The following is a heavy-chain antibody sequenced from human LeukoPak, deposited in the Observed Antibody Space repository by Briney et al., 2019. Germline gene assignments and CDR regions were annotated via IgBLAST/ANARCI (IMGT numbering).Heavy chain of an antibody. CDR2: IYSGGST. CDR1: GFTVSSNY. Sequence: GGSLRLSCAASGFTVSSNYMSWVRQAPGEGLEWVSVIYSGGSTYYADSVKGRFTISRDNSKNTLYLQMNSLRAEDTAVYYCASEVRYCSSTSCYYFDYWGQGTLVTVSS. V-gene: IGHV3-66*02. J-gene: IGHJ4*02. CDR3: ASEVRYCSSTSCYYFDY. D-gene: IGHD2-2*01.